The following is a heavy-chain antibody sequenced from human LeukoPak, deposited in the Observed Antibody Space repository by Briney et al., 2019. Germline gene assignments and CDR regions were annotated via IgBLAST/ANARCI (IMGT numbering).Heavy chain of an antibody. J-gene: IGHJ3*02. V-gene: IGHV3-7*01. CDR2: IKQDGSEK. Sequence: GGSLRLSCAASGFTFSSYWMSWVRQAPGKGLEWVANIKQDGSEKYYVDSVKGRFTISRDNAKNSLYLQMNSLRAEDTAVYYCARETRGFLEWLSDAFDIWGQGTMVTVSS. D-gene: IGHD3-3*01. CDR3: ARETRGFLEWLSDAFDI. CDR1: GFTFSSYW.